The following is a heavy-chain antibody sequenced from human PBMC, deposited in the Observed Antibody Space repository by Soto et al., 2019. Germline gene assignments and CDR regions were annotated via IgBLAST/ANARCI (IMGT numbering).Heavy chain of an antibody. CDR1: GGSFSGYY. CDR3: ARVSGIYYYGMDV. J-gene: IGHJ6*02. D-gene: IGHD3-10*01. CDR2: INNSGRT. Sequence: QVQLQQWGAGLLKPSATLSLTCAVFGGSFSGYYWSWIRQPPGQGLEWIGEINNSGRTNYNPSLKSRVTISVDTSKNQFSLKLSSVPAAVTAVYYGARVSGIYYYGMDVWGQGTTVTVSS. V-gene: IGHV4-34*01.